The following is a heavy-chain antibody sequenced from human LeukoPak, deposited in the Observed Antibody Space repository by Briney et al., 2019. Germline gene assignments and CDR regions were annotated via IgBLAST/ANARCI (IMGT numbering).Heavy chain of an antibody. D-gene: IGHD3-9*01. J-gene: IGHJ4*02. CDR3: ATTLRYFDWFTTPFDY. V-gene: IGHV3-23*01. CDR2: ISGSGGST. Sequence: PGGSLRLSCAASGFTFSSYAMSWVRQAPGKGLEWVSAISGSGGSTYYADSVKGRFTISRDNSKNTLYLQMNSLRAEDTAVYYCATTLRYFDWFTTPFDYWGQGTLVTVSP. CDR1: GFTFSSYA.